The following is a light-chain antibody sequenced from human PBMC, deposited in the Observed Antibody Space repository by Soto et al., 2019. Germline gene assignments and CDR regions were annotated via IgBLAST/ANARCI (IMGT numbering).Light chain of an antibody. CDR3: QQRSNWPPIT. V-gene: IGKV3-11*01. Sequence: EIGLTQSPGTLALSPGERGSLACRSSQSVSNYLAWYQQKPGQAPKLLIYDASNRATGIPGRFSGSGSGTDFTLTISSLEPEDFAVYYCQQRSNWPPITFGQGTRLEIK. J-gene: IGKJ5*01. CDR1: QSVSNY. CDR2: DAS.